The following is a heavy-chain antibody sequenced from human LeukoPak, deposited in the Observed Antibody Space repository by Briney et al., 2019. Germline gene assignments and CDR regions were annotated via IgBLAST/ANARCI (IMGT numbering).Heavy chain of an antibody. D-gene: IGHD2-15*01. J-gene: IGHJ4*02. Sequence: SETLSLTCAVYGGSFSGYYWSWIRQPPGKGLEWIGEINHSGSTNYNPSLKSRVTISVDTSKNQFSLKLSSVTAADTAMYYCARSRLGGLDYWGQGTLVTVSS. V-gene: IGHV4-34*01. CDR1: GGSFSGYY. CDR2: INHSGST. CDR3: ARSRLGGLDY.